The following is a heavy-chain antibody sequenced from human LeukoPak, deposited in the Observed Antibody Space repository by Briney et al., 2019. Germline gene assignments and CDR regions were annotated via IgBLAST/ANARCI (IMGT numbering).Heavy chain of an antibody. J-gene: IGHJ4*02. CDR2: IYYSGST. D-gene: IGHD3-22*01. CDR3: ARLNYYDSSGFDY. V-gene: IGHV4-39*01. Sequence: SETLSLTCTVSGGSISSSSYYWGWIRQPPGKGLEWIGSIYYSGSTYYNPSLKSRVTISVDTSKNQFSLKLSSVTAADTAVYYCARLNYYDSSGFDYWGQGTLVTVSS. CDR1: GGSISSSSYY.